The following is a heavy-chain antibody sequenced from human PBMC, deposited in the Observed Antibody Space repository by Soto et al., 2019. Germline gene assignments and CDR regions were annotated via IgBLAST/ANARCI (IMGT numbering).Heavy chain of an antibody. CDR2: INHSGRT. D-gene: IGHD1-26*01. J-gene: IGHJ5*02. Sequence: QVQVQQWGAGLLKPSETLSLICAVYGGSFSDYYWSWIRQPPGKGLEWVGEINHSGRTNYNPSLKSRVTISVDTSKNQFSLKLSSVTAADTAVYYCARGRVEATNWNWFDPWGQGTLVTVSS. CDR3: ARGRVEATNWNWFDP. CDR1: GGSFSDYY. V-gene: IGHV4-34*01.